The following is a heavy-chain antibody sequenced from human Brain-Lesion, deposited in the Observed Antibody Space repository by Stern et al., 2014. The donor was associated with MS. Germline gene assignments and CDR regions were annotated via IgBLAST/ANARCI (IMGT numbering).Heavy chain of an antibody. CDR2: INPNTGGT. CDR3: ARDQRGITIFGVVTDYYYLGMDV. D-gene: IGHD3-3*01. CDR1: GYIFTGYY. V-gene: IGHV1-2*02. J-gene: IGHJ6*02. Sequence: VQLVESGAEVKKPGASVKVSCKTSGYIFTGYYIHWVRQAPGQGLEWMAWINPNTGGTTYAQKFQGRVTMSRDTSISTAYVELSSLTSDDTAVYYCARDQRGITIFGVVTDYYYLGMDVWGQGTTVIVSS.